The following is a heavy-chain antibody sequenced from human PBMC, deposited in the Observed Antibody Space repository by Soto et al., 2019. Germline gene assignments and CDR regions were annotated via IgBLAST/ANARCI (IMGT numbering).Heavy chain of an antibody. CDR3: ARGARSLPGFY. Sequence: ASVKVSCKASGYSFTSYGITWVRQAPGQGLEWMGWISAYNGDTNYAQKLQGRVTLTTDTSTSTAYMELRSLRSDDTAVYYCARGARSLPGFYWGQGTLVIVSS. CDR2: ISAYNGDT. D-gene: IGHD6-13*01. CDR1: GYSFTSYG. J-gene: IGHJ4*02. V-gene: IGHV1-18*01.